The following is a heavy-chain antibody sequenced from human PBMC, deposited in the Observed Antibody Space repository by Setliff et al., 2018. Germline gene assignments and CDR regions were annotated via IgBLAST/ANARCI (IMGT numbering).Heavy chain of an antibody. J-gene: IGHJ3*02. D-gene: IGHD2-2*01. V-gene: IGHV1-46*01. CDR3: ARGRMRGSCSGPSCTYDPFDI. CDR1: GYTFTSYY. CDR2: LNPGGGSS. Sequence: ASVKVSCKASGYTFTSYYMHWVRQAPGQGLEWMGILNPGGGSSSSAQRFQGRVTMTRDTSTNTAYMELNSLTSNDTAVYYCARGRMRGSCSGPSCTYDPFDIWGQGTPVTVSS.